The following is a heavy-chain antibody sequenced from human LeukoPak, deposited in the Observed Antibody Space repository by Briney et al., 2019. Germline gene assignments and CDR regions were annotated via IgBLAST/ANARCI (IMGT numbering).Heavy chain of an antibody. V-gene: IGHV7-4-1*02. CDR2: INTNTGNP. CDR1: GYTFTSYG. D-gene: IGHD6-13*01. J-gene: IGHJ4*02. Sequence: ASVKVSCKASGYTFTSYGISWVRQAPGQGLEWMGWINTNTGNPTYAQGFTGRFVFSLDTSVSTAYLQISSLKTEDTAVYYCARDLAAAAYDYWGQGTLVTVSS. CDR3: ARDLAAAAYDY.